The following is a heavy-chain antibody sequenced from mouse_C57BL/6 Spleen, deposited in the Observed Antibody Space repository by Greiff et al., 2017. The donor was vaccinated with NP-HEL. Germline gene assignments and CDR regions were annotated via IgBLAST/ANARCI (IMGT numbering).Heavy chain of an antibody. CDR2: IDPSDSET. D-gene: IGHD1-1*01. Sequence: QVQLQQPGAELVRPGSSVKLSCKASGYTFTSYWMHWVKQRPIQGLEWIGNIDPSDSETHYNQKFKDKATLTVDKSSSTAYMQLSSLTSEDSAVYYCASFYYGSSPYYYAMDYWGQGTSVTVSS. J-gene: IGHJ4*01. CDR1: GYTFTSYW. V-gene: IGHV1-52*01. CDR3: ASFYYGSSPYYYAMDY.